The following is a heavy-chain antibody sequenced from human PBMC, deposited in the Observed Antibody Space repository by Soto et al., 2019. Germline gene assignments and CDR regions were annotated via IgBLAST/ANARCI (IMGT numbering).Heavy chain of an antibody. CDR1: GASFSGYS. D-gene: IGHD3-22*01. J-gene: IGHJ4*02. Sequence: QVRLQQWGAGLLKPSETLSLTCAVYGASFSGYSWNWIRQPPGKGLEWIGEINHSGSTSYNPSLKSRVTMSVDRSKSQFSLRLRSVTAADTAVYYCAREWHGSTSYYPFYYFDSWGQGTLVSVSS. CDR2: INHSGST. V-gene: IGHV4-34*01. CDR3: AREWHGSTSYYPFYYFDS.